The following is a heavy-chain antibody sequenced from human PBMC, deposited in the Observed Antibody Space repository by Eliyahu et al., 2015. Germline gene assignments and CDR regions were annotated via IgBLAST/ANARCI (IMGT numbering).Heavy chain of an antibody. CDR3: ARDMSEVGIAVIFDY. CDR1: GFTFSSHP. J-gene: IGHJ4*02. V-gene: IGHV3-30*04. CDR2: ISSDGSNE. D-gene: IGHD6-19*01. Sequence: LVESGGGVVQPGRSLRLSCAASGFTFSSHPIHWVRQAPGKGLEWVALISSDGSNEYYRDSVKGRFTISRDNSKNTLFLQMNSLGTEDTAVYYCARDMSEVGIAVIFDYWGQGTLVTVSS.